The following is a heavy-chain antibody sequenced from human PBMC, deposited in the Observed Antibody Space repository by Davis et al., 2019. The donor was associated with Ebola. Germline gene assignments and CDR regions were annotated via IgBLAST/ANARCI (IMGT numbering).Heavy chain of an antibody. J-gene: IGHJ4*02. CDR1: GGSISSSSYY. CDR3: ARDYGGDYFDY. D-gene: IGHD4-23*01. V-gene: IGHV4-39*07. CDR2: IYHSGST. Sequence: MPSETLSLTCTVSGGSISSSSYYWGWIRQPPGKGLEWIGEIYHSGSTNYNPSLKSRVTISVDKSKNQFSLKLSSVTAADTAVYYCARDYGGDYFDYWGQGTLVTVSS.